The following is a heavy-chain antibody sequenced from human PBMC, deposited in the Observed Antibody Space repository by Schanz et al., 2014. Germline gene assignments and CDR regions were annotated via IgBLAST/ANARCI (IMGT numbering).Heavy chain of an antibody. J-gene: IGHJ4*02. CDR1: GGTFSSYT. CDR2: IIPVLNIA. CDR3: ARGRGCYDY. Sequence: QVQLVQSGAEVKKPGASVKVSCKLSGGTFSSYTISWMRQAPGQGLEWMGKIIPVLNIATYAQRFQGRVSITADTSTNTAYMELSSLTSEDTAVHHCARGRGCYDYWGQGTLVTVSS. V-gene: IGHV1-69*02. D-gene: IGHD2-21*01.